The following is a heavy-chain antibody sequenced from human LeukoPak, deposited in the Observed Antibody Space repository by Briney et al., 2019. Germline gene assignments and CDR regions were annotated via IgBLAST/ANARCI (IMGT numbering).Heavy chain of an antibody. V-gene: IGHV1-2*02. CDR1: GYTLTQLV. Sequence: ASVKVSCKVSGYTLTQLVMHWVRQAPGQGLEWMGWINPNSGGTNYAQKFQGRVTMTRDTSISTAYMELSRLRSDDTAVYYCARVREGANDYWGQGTLVTVSS. D-gene: IGHD1-26*01. J-gene: IGHJ4*02. CDR3: ARVREGANDY. CDR2: INPNSGGT.